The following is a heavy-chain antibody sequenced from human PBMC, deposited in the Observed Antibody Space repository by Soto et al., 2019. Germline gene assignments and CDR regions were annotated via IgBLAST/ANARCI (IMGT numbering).Heavy chain of an antibody. CDR1: GYTFTSYG. Sequence: ASVKVSCKASGYTFTSYGVSWVRQAPGQGLAWMGWISANNGNTNYAQKLQGRVTMTTDTSTSTAYLDLRSLRSDDTAVYYCARDRGSYALDYWGQGTLVTVS. CDR2: ISANNGNT. CDR3: ARDRGSYALDY. V-gene: IGHV1-18*01. J-gene: IGHJ4*02. D-gene: IGHD1-26*01.